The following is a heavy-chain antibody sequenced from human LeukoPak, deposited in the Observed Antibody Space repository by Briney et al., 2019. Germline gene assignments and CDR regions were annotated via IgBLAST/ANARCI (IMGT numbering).Heavy chain of an antibody. J-gene: IGHJ6*04. D-gene: IGHD2-2*02. CDR2: IYYSGST. V-gene: IGHV4-59*01. CDR1: GGSISSYY. CDR3: AGALVGYCSSTSCYSIYYYYYGMDV. Sequence: SETLSLTCTVSGGSISSYYWSWIRQPPGKGLEWIGYIYYSGSTNYNPSLKSRVTMSVDTSKSQFSLKLSSVTAADTAVYYCAGALVGYCSSTSCYSIYYYYYGMDVWGKGTTVTVSS.